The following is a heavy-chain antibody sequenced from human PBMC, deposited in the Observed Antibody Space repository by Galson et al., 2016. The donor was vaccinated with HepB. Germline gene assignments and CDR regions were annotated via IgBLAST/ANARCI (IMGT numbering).Heavy chain of an antibody. CDR2: IYHNGYT. CDR1: GGSLTNTNW. D-gene: IGHD1-1*01. CDR3: ARDRTTGTTHSFEI. Sequence: ETLSLTCDVSGGSLTNTNWRTWVRLPPGKGLEWIGEIYHNGYTNYNPTLKSRVTMSIDTSKNRFSLRLTPVTAADTAVYYCARDRTTGTTHSFEIWGHGTTVTVAS. V-gene: IGHV4-4*02. J-gene: IGHJ3*02.